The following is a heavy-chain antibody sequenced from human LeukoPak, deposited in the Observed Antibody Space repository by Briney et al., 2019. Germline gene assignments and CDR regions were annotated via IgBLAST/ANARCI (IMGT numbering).Heavy chain of an antibody. CDR3: ARHRTAVAGISYFQH. CDR2: IKQDGSEK. Sequence: GGSLRLSCAASGFTFSSYWMSWVRQAPGKGLEWVANIKQDGSEKYYVDSVKGRFTLSRDNSKSTLYLQMNSLRAEDAAVYYCARHRTAVAGISYFQHWGQGTLVTVSS. D-gene: IGHD6-19*01. J-gene: IGHJ1*01. CDR1: GFTFSSYW. V-gene: IGHV3-7*03.